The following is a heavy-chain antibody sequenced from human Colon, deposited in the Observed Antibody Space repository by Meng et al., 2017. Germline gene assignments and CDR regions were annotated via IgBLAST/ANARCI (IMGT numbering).Heavy chain of an antibody. D-gene: IGHD3-16*01. CDR2: TYYSSKLVN. V-gene: IGHV6-1*01. Sequence: QVRMHQSGPGLLKSLQTPSLTCSISRARFSNTVAACHWIRQSPSRGLELLGSTYYSSKLVNDYAVSVKSRITINPDTSKNQFSLQLNSVPPEDTAVYYCARDYLWAFDHWGQGTLVTVSS. CDR3: ARDYLWAFDH. J-gene: IGHJ4*02. CDR1: RARFSNTVAA.